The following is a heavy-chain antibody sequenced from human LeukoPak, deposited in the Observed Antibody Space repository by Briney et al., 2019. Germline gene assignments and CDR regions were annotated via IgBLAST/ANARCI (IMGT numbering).Heavy chain of an antibody. J-gene: IGHJ4*02. CDR2: IKSKTDGGTT. Sequence: PGGSLRLSCAASGFTFSNAWMSWVRQAPGKGLEWVGRIKSKTDGGTTDYAAPVKGRFTISRDDSKNTLYLQMNSLKTEDTAVYYCTTDLRGFLEEIDYWGQGTLVTVSS. CDR1: GFTFSNAW. CDR3: TTDLRGFLEEIDY. D-gene: IGHD3-3*01. V-gene: IGHV3-15*01.